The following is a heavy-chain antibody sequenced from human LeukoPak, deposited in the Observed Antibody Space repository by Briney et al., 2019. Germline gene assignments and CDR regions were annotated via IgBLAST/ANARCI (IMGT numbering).Heavy chain of an antibody. D-gene: IGHD3-10*01. CDR3: AKDYMVRGIIAAFDI. V-gene: IGHV3-30*19. J-gene: IGHJ3*02. CDR2: ISFDGSNK. Sequence: GGSLRLSCAASGFTFSSYGMHWVRQAPGKGLEWVALISFDGSNKYYADSVKGRFTISRDNSKNTLYLQMNSLRAEDTALYYCAKDYMVRGIIAAFDIWGQGTMVTVSS. CDR1: GFTFSSYG.